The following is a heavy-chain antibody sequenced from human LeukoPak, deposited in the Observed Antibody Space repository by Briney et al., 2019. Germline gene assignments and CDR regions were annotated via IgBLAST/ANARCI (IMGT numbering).Heavy chain of an antibody. Sequence: ESSETLSLTCTVSGGSISSYYWSWIRQPPGKGLEGIGYIYYSWSTNYNPSLKSRVTISVDTSKNQFSLKLSSVTAADTAVYYCARVGATSYGFDYWGQGTLVTVSS. CDR2: IYYSWST. CDR1: GGSISSYY. CDR3: ARVGATSYGFDY. D-gene: IGHD5-18*01. J-gene: IGHJ4*02. V-gene: IGHV4-59*01.